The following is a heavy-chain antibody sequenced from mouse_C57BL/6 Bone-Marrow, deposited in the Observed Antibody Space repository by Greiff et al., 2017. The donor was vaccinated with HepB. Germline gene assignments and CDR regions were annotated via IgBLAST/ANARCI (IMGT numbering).Heavy chain of an antibody. D-gene: IGHD1-1*01. CDR3: AREEPITTVVADY. Sequence: QVQLKESGVELVKPGASVKMSCKASGYTFTSYWITWVKQRPGQGLEWIGDIYPGSGSTNYNEKFKSKATLTVDTSSSTAYMQLSSLTSEDSAVYYCAREEPITTVVADYWGQGTTLTVSS. CDR1: GYTFTSYW. J-gene: IGHJ2*01. V-gene: IGHV1-55*01. CDR2: IYPGSGST.